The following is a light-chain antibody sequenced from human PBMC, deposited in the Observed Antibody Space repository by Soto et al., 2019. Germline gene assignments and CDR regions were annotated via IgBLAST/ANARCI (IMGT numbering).Light chain of an antibody. CDR2: AAS. CDR1: QSISNY. CDR3: QQSYSSPMFT. J-gene: IGKJ2*01. Sequence: DIQLTQSPSSLSASVGDRVTITCRASQSISNYLNWYQQKPGKAPKCLIYAASSLQSGVPSRFSGSGSGTDFTLTINSLQPEDFGTYFCQQSYSSPMFTFGQGTSLEIK. V-gene: IGKV1-39*01.